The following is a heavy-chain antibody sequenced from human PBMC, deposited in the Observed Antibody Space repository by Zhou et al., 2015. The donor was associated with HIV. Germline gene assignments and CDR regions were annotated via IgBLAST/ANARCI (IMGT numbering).Heavy chain of an antibody. V-gene: IGHV1-69*13. D-gene: IGHD2-21*01. CDR2: IIPIFGTA. CDR1: GYTFTSYG. CDR3: ARDQNCGGDCSYGMDV. Sequence: QVQLVQSGAEVKKPGASVKVSCKASGYTFTSYGISWVRQAPGQGLEWMGGIIPIFGTANYAQKFQGRVTITADESTSTAYMELSSLRSEDTAVYYCARDQNCGGDCSYGMDVWGQGTTVTVSS. J-gene: IGHJ6*02.